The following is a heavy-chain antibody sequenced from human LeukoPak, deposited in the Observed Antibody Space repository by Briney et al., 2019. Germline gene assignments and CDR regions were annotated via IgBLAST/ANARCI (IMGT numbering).Heavy chain of an antibody. D-gene: IGHD2-8*01. V-gene: IGHV3-53*01. CDR2: IYSDNT. CDR1: GFTFSSSW. CDR3: ARAIMVYAPPDAFDI. Sequence: GGSLRLSCAASGFTFSSSWMSWVRQAPGQGLEWVSFIYSDNTHYSDSVKGRFTISRDNSKNTLYLQMNSLRAEDTAVYYCARAIMVYAPPDAFDIWGQGTMVTVSS. J-gene: IGHJ3*02.